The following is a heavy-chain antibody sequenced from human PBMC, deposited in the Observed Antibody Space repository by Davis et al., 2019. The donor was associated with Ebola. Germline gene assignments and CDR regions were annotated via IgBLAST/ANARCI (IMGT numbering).Heavy chain of an antibody. D-gene: IGHD4-17*01. CDR1: GYTFTSYG. V-gene: IGHV1-18*01. J-gene: IGHJ5*02. CDR3: ARAVLTTVTSWFDP. CDR2: ISAYNGNT. Sequence: AASVKVSCKASGYTFTSYGISWVRQAPGQGLEWMGWISAYNGNTNYAQKLQGRVTMTTDTSTRTAYMELRSLRSDDTAVYYCARAVLTTVTSWFDPWGQGTLVTVSS.